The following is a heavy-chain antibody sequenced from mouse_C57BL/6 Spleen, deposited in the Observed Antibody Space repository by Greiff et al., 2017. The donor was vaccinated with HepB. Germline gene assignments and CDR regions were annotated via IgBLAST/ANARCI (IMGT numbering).Heavy chain of an antibody. Sequence: EVKLVESGEGLVKPGGSLKHSCAASGFTFSSYAMSWVRQTPEKRLEWVAYISSGGDYIYYADTVKGRFTISRDNARNTLYLQMSSLNSEDTAMYYCTRVPLTGSDYWGEGTTLTVSS. D-gene: IGHD4-1*01. CDR2: ISSGGDYI. CDR1: GFTFSSYA. V-gene: IGHV5-9-1*02. CDR3: TRVPLTGSDY. J-gene: IGHJ2*01.